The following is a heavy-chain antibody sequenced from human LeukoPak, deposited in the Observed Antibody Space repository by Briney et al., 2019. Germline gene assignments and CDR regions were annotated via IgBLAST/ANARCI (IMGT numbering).Heavy chain of an antibody. J-gene: IGHJ4*02. CDR1: GGSFSGYY. Sequence: SETLSLTCAVYGGSFSGYYWSWIRQPPGKGLEWIGEINHSGSTNYNPSLKSRVTISVDTSKNQFSLKLSSVTAADTAVYYYARGLKWLRDYWGQGTLVTVSS. V-gene: IGHV4-34*01. CDR2: INHSGST. D-gene: IGHD5-12*01. CDR3: ARGLKWLRDY.